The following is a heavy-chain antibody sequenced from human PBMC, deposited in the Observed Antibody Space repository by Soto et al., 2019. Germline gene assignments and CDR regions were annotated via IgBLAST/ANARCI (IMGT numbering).Heavy chain of an antibody. J-gene: IGHJ4*02. CDR1: GYTFTSYG. D-gene: IGHD2-15*01. V-gene: IGHV1-18*01. CDR3: ARDVVVVAALHPLDY. Sequence: QVQLMQSGAEVEKPGASVTVSCKASGYTFTSYGISWVRQAPGQGLEWMGWISAYYGNTNYAQKLQGRVTMTTDTSTSTAYMELRSLRSDDTAVYYCARDVVVVAALHPLDYWGQGTLVTVSS. CDR2: ISAYYGNT.